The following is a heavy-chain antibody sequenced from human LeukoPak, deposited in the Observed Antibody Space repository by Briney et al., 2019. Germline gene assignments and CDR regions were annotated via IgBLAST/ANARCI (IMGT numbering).Heavy chain of an antibody. D-gene: IGHD3-10*01. V-gene: IGHV5-51*01. J-gene: IGHJ3*02. Sequence: GESLKISCKGSGYSFTSYWIGWVRQMPGKGLEWMGIIYPGDSDTRYSPSFQGQVTISADKSISTAYLQWSSLKASDTAMYYCARDNYYGSGSYSRANAFDIWGQGIMVTVSS. CDR2: IYPGDSDT. CDR1: GYSFTSYW. CDR3: ARDNYYGSGSYSRANAFDI.